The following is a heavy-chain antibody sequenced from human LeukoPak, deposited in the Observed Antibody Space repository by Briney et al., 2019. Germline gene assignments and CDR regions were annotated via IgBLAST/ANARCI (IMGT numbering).Heavy chain of an antibody. CDR1: GFTFSSYA. V-gene: IGHV3-23*01. CDR2: LSGGSAYI. D-gene: IGHD2-2*01. Sequence: QPGGSLRLSCAASGFTFSSYAMTWVRQAPGKGLEWVSSLSGGSAYIYYADSVKVRFTISTDNSKNTLYLRMNSLGAGDTAVEYCAATEGAHCSSAHGLVGFDYWGKGTLVTVFS. CDR3: AATEGAHCSSAHGLVGFDY. J-gene: IGHJ4*02.